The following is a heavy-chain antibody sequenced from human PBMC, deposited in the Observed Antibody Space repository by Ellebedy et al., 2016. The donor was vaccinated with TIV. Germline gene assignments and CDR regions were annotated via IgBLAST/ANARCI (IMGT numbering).Heavy chain of an antibody. CDR3: ARRRGSYSFDY. J-gene: IGHJ4*02. CDR2: IQQDGSEK. V-gene: IGHV3-7*03. CDR1: GFTLRSYW. Sequence: GESLKISCAVSGFTLRSYWMSWVRQAPGKGLEWVANIQQDGSEKYYADSVKGRFTISRDNAKNSLYLQMSSLRVEDTAVYFCARRRGSYSFDYWGQGTLVTVSS. D-gene: IGHD3-16*01.